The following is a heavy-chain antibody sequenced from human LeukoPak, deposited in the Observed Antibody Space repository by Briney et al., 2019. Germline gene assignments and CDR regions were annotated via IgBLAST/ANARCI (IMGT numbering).Heavy chain of an antibody. Sequence: GGSLRLSCAASGFTFSSYWMSWVRQAPGKGLEWVANIKQDGSEKYYVDSVKGRFTISRDNAENSLYLQMNSLRADHTAVYYCVRDSYTFGYGDSWGQGNLVTVSS. D-gene: IGHD5-18*01. CDR2: IKQDGSEK. CDR3: VRDSYTFGYGDS. J-gene: IGHJ4*02. V-gene: IGHV3-7*01. CDR1: GFTFSSYW.